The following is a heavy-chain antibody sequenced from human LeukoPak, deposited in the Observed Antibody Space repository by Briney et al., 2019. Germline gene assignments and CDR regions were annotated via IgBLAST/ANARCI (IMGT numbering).Heavy chain of an antibody. CDR1: GFTFSQHG. V-gene: IGHV3-30*02. CDR2: IHYDGSNK. Sequence: GGSLRLSCAASGFTFSQHGMHWVRQAPGKGLEWVAFIHYDGSNKYYADSVKGRFTISRDNSKNTLFLQMHSLRAEDTAVYYCARYYYDNSGYYYYFFDYWGQGILVTVSS. J-gene: IGHJ4*02. D-gene: IGHD3-22*01. CDR3: ARYYYDNSGYYYYFFDY.